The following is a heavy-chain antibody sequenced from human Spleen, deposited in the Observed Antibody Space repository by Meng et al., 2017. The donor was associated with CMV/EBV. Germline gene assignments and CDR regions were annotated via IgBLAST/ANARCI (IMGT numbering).Heavy chain of an antibody. CDR3: ARDEVPAAPFDH. Sequence: ASVKVSCKASGYTFTSYGISWVRQAPGQGLEWMGWIGTYNGNTNYAQNLQGRVTLTTDTSTSTVYMEVRSLRADDTAVYYCARDEVPAAPFDHWGHGTLVTVSS. D-gene: IGHD2-2*01. CDR1: GYTFTSYG. CDR2: IGTYNGNT. J-gene: IGHJ4*01. V-gene: IGHV1-18*01.